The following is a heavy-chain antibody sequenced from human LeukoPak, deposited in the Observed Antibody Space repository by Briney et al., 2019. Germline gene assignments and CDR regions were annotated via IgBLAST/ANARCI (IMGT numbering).Heavy chain of an antibody. CDR1: GFTFDDYG. Sequence: GGSLRLSCAASGFTFDDYGMSWVRQAPGKGLEWVSGINRNGGSTGYADPVKGRFTISRDNAKNSLYLQMNSLRAEDTALYYCARDSIAVAGNDYWGQGPLVTVSS. CDR3: ARDSIAVAGNDY. D-gene: IGHD6-19*01. CDR2: INRNGGST. J-gene: IGHJ4*02. V-gene: IGHV3-20*04.